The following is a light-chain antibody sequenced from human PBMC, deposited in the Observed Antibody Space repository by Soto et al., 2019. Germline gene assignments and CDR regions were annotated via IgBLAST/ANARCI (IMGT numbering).Light chain of an antibody. CDR3: QQYGTSRHGT. V-gene: IGKV3-20*01. J-gene: IGKJ5*01. CDR2: GAS. CDR1: QSVSSSY. Sequence: EIVLTQSPGTLSLSPGERATLSCRASQSVSSSYLAWYQHKPGQAPRLLIYGASSRDTGIPDRFSGSGSGTDFPLTISRLEPEDFAVYYCQQYGTSRHGTFGQGTRLEIK.